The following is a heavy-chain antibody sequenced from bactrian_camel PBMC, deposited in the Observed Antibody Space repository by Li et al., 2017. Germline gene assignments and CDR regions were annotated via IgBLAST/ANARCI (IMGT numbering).Heavy chain of an antibody. J-gene: IGHJ4*01. D-gene: IGHD5*01. V-gene: IGHV3S1*01. CDR2: TMIGGGST. CDR3: TTCCWDADF. Sequence: QVQLVESGGGSVQAGGSLRLSCAASGYTYSSYCMGWFRQAPEKEREGVATTMIGGGSTYTADSLKGRFTISRDNAKNTLYLRLNRLKSEDTALYYCTTCCWDADFWGQGTQVTVS. CDR1: GYTYSSYC.